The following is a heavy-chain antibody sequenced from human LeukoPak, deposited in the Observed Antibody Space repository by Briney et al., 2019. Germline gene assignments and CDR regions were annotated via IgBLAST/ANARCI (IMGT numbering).Heavy chain of an antibody. V-gene: IGHV3-11*01. CDR3: AKAGCSSNTCYDAFDI. Sequence: GGSLRLSCAASGFTFSDYYMSWIRQAPGKGLEWDSYISSSGSTIYYADSVKGRFTISRDNAKNSLYLQMNSLRAEDTAVYYCAKAGCSSNTCYDAFDIWGQGTMVTVSS. D-gene: IGHD2-2*01. J-gene: IGHJ3*02. CDR1: GFTFSDYY. CDR2: ISSSGSTI.